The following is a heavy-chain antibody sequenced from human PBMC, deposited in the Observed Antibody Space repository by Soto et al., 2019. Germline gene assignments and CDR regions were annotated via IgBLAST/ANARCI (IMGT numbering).Heavy chain of an antibody. J-gene: IGHJ6*02. Sequence: ASVKVSCKASGYTFTSYGISWVRQAPGQGLEWMGWISAYNGNTNYAQKLQGRVTMTTDTSTSTAYMELRSLRSDDTAVYYCAREGYYSGLVIYFPPRYYGMDVWGQGTTVTVSS. CDR3: AREGYYSGLVIYFPPRYYGMDV. CDR1: GYTFTSYG. D-gene: IGHD3-10*01. V-gene: IGHV1-18*01. CDR2: ISAYNGNT.